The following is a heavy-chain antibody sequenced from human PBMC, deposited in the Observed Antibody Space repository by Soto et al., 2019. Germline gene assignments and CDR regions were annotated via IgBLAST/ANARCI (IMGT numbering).Heavy chain of an antibody. CDR2: ISYDGSNK. V-gene: IGHV3-30*18. CDR3: AKKRDWYFDL. J-gene: IGHJ2*01. CDR1: GFTFSSYG. Sequence: QVQLVESGGGVVQPGRSLRLSCAASGFTFSSYGMHWVRQAPGKGLEWVAVISYDGSNKYYADSVKGRFTISRDNSKNTLYLQMNSLRAEDTAVYYCAKKRDWYFDLWGLGTLVTVSS.